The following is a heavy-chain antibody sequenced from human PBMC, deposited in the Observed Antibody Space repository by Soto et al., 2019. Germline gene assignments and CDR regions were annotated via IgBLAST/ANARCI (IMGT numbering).Heavy chain of an antibody. CDR2: IYHSGST. Sequence: QVQLQESGPGLVKPSGTLSLTCAVSGGSISSSNWWSWVRQPPGKGLEWIGEIYHSGSTNYNPSLTSRVTLSVDKSKNQFSRKLSSVPAADTAVYYCARVSVSYYYGMDVWGQGTTVTVSS. CDR3: ARVSVSYYYGMDV. CDR1: GGSISSSNW. V-gene: IGHV4-4*02. D-gene: IGHD1-26*01. J-gene: IGHJ6*02.